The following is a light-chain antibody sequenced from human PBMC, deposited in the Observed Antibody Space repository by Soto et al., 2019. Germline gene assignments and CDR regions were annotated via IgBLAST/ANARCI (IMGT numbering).Light chain of an antibody. Sequence: IVLPQSPHTLFLRTGERATLSCRASQSVSSDLAWYHQKPGQAPRLLIYGASTRATGIPARFSGSGSGTEFTLTINSLQSEDFAVYYCQQYNNWPRTFGQVTKVDIK. CDR3: QQYNNWPRT. CDR2: GAS. CDR1: QSVSSD. J-gene: IGKJ1*01. V-gene: IGKV3-15*01.